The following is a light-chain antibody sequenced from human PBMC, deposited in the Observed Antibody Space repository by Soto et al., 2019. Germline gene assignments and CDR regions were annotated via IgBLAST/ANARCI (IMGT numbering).Light chain of an antibody. Sequence: EIVMTQSPASLSVSPGERATLSCRASESASTHLAWYQQRPGQPPWLLIYATSTRATGIPARFTGSGSGTELTLTISSLQSQDFAVYYCQQYNKWPLTFRGGTKVEIK. V-gene: IGKV3-15*01. CDR3: QQYNKWPLT. CDR1: ESASTH. J-gene: IGKJ4*01. CDR2: ATS.